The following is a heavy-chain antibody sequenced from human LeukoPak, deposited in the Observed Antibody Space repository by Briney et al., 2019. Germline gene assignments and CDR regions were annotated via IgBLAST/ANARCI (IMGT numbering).Heavy chain of an antibody. V-gene: IGHV4-30-2*01. CDR3: ASGSGWYLVFDY. Sequence: SETLSLTCAVSGGSISSGGYSWSWIRQPPGKGLEWIGYIYHIGSTYYNPSLKSRVTISVDRSKNQFSLKLSSVTAADTAVYYCASGSGWYLVFDYWGQGTLVTVSS. D-gene: IGHD6-19*01. CDR1: GGSISSGGYS. CDR2: IYHIGST. J-gene: IGHJ4*02.